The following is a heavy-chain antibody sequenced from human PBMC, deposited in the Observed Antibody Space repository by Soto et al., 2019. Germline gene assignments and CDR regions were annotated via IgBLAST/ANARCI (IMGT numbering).Heavy chain of an antibody. CDR2: ISGSGGST. CDR1: GFTFSSYA. CDR3: AKENGDSSSWFEFDY. V-gene: IGHV3-23*01. D-gene: IGHD6-13*01. Sequence: EVQLLESGGGLVQPGGSLRLSCAASGFTFSSYAMSWVRQAPGKGLEWVSAISGSGGSTYYADSVKGRVTISRDNSKNARYLQMNSRRAEDTAGYYCAKENGDSSSWFEFDYWGQGTLVTVSS. J-gene: IGHJ4*02.